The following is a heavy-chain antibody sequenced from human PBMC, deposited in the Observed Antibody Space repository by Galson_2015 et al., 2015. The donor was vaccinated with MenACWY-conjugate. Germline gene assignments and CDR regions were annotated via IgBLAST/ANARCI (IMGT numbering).Heavy chain of an antibody. CDR1: GYRFSTNW. D-gene: IGHD5-24*01. Sequence: QSGAEVKKPGESLKISCKASGYRFSTNWIGWVRQMPGRDLEWMGIIFPADSDTRYSPSFQGLVTISADKSITTAYLQWSSLKASDTAIYYCARHRDGYTNDYWGQGTLVTVSS. CDR2: IFPADSDT. J-gene: IGHJ4*02. V-gene: IGHV5-51*01. CDR3: ARHRDGYTNDY.